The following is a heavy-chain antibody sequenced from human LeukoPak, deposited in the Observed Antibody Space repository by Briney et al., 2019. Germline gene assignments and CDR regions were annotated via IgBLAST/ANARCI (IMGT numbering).Heavy chain of an antibody. CDR2: VSSDGGTT. J-gene: IGHJ4*02. V-gene: IGHV3-30*01. CDR3: AKGATVSGSPDYFDY. Sequence: GGSLRLSCAASGFTFSSYAMHWVRQAPGKGLEWVAVVSSDGGTTYYADSVKGRFTISRDNSKNTLYLQMNSLRAEDTAVYYCAKGATVSGSPDYFDYWGQGTLVTVSS. D-gene: IGHD3-10*01. CDR1: GFTFSSYA.